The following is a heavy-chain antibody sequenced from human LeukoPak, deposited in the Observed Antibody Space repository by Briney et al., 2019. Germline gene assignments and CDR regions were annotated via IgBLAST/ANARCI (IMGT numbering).Heavy chain of an antibody. J-gene: IGHJ5*02. CDR3: GLVTSGNWWFDP. D-gene: IGHD2-21*02. V-gene: IGHV1-18*01. CDR1: GYTFTING. CDR2: ISANSGDT. Sequence: ASVKVSCKASGYTFTINGISWVRQAPGRGLEWMGWISANSGDTIYAEKFHGRVTLTRDTSISTAYMELSSLRSDDTAVYYCGLVTSGNWWFDPWGQGTLVTVSS.